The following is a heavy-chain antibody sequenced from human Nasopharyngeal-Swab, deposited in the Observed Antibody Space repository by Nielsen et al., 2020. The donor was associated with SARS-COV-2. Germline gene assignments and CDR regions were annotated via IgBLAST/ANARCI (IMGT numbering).Heavy chain of an antibody. D-gene: IGHD6-19*01. V-gene: IGHV3-23*01. CDR3: ARDPTGYNTGWYFFDD. J-gene: IGHJ4*02. CDR1: GFTFSSYG. Sequence: GESLKISCAASGFTFSSYGMNWVRQAPGKGLEWVSGIRSSGDNTYYADSVKGRFTISRDNSKNTLSLYMNSLRVEDTAVYYCARDPTGYNTGWYFFDDWGQGTLVTVSS. CDR2: IRSSGDNT.